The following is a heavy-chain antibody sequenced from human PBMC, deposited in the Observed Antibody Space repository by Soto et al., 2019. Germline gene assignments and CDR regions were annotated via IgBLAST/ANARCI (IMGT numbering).Heavy chain of an antibody. CDR1: GGTFRSYV. J-gene: IGHJ6*02. Sequence: QVQLVQSGAEVKKPGSSVKVSCKASGGTFRSYVISWVRQAPGQGLEWMGGIIPMFGTANYAQKFQGRVTITADESTSTAYMELSSLRSEDTAVYFCARNVVELRRTYYYYGMDAWGQGTTVSVSS. V-gene: IGHV1-69*12. CDR2: IIPMFGTA. D-gene: IGHD1-7*01. CDR3: ARNVVELRRTYYYYGMDA.